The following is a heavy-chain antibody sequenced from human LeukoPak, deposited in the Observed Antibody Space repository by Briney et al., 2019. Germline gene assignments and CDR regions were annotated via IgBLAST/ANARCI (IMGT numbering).Heavy chain of an antibody. Sequence: GGSLRLSCAASTFTFSDYSMNWVRQAPGKGLEWVSSISSGSTNIFYADSVRGRFTISRDNAKKSLYLQMNSLSEEDTAVYYCATSYGSGRYYDHYYYGMDVWRQGTTVIVSS. V-gene: IGHV3-21*01. CDR1: TFTFSDYS. CDR2: ISSGSTNI. D-gene: IGHD3-10*01. J-gene: IGHJ6*02. CDR3: ATSYGSGRYYDHYYYGMDV.